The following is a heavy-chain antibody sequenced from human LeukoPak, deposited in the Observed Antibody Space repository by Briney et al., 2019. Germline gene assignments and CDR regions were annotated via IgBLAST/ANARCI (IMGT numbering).Heavy chain of an antibody. CDR2: IWYDGSNK. D-gene: IGHD6-13*01. Sequence: PGRSLRLSCAASGFTFSSYGMHWVRQAPGKGLEWVAVIWYDGSNKYYADSVKGRSTISRDNSKNTLYLQMNSLRAEDTAVYYCARKRGIGIAAAGLDYWGQGTLVTVSS. CDR3: ARKRGIGIAAAGLDY. J-gene: IGHJ4*01. CDR1: GFTFSSYG. V-gene: IGHV3-33*01.